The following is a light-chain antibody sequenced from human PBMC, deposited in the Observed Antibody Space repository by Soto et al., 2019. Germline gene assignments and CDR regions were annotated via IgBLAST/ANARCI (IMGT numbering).Light chain of an antibody. CDR1: QSISSY. Sequence: DIQMTQSPSSLSASVGDRVTITCRASQSISSYLNWYQQKPGKAPKLLRYAASSLQSGVPSRLSGSGSGTDFTLTISSLQPEDFATYYCQQSYSTPWTFGQGTKVDI. J-gene: IGKJ1*01. CDR2: AAS. CDR3: QQSYSTPWT. V-gene: IGKV1-39*01.